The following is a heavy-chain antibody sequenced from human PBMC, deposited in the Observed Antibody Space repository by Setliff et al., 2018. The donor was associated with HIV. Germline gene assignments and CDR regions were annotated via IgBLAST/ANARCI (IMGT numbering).Heavy chain of an antibody. CDR3: VRDYMWAFDY. D-gene: IGHD1-26*01. Sequence: GGSLRLSCAASGLTFSSYAMSWVRQAPGKGLEWVGRIYDSGDIWYADSVRGRFTISRDNTKNSLYLQMNNLRAEDTAVYYCVRDYMWAFDYWGQGTLVTVSS. J-gene: IGHJ4*02. CDR1: GLTFSSYA. CDR2: IYDSGDI. V-gene: IGHV3-23*01.